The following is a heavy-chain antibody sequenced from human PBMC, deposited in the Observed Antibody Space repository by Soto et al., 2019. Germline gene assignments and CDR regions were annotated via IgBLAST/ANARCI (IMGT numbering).Heavy chain of an antibody. D-gene: IGHD4-17*01. CDR1: GDSITSSTYY. CDR3: ARDSPYGDYCFDP. V-gene: IGHV4-39*07. Sequence: SETLSLTCTVSGDSITSSTYYWGWIRQPPGKGLEWIGSIYYSGSTYYNPSLNSRVTISVDTSKNQFSLKLSSVTAADTAVYYCARDSPYGDYCFDPWGQGTLVTVSS. CDR2: IYYSGST. J-gene: IGHJ5*02.